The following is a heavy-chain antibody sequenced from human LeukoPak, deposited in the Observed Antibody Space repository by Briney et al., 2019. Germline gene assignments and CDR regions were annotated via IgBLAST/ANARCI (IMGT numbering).Heavy chain of an antibody. J-gene: IGHJ4*02. CDR1: GGTFSSYA. CDR2: IIPIFGTA. D-gene: IGHD4-17*01. V-gene: IGHV1-69*13. CDR3: ASLYDYGDYFD. Sequence: SVKVSCKASGGTFSSYAISWVRQAPGQGLEWMGGIIPIFGTANYAQKFQGRVTITADESTSTAYMELSSLRSEDTAVYYCASLYDYGDYFDWGQGTLATVSS.